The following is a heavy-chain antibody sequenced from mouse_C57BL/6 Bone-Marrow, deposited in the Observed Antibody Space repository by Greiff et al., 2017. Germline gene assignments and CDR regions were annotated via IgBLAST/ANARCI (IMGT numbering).Heavy chain of an antibody. CDR2: INPSTGGT. CDR3: ARLAELGRGFDY. Sequence: EVQLQQSGPELVKPGASVKISCKASGYSFTGYYMNWVKQSPEKSLEWIGEINPSTGGTTYNQKFKAKATLTVDKSSSTAYMQLKSLTSEDSAVYYCARLAELGRGFDYWGQGTTLTVSS. V-gene: IGHV1-42*01. CDR1: GYSFTGYY. J-gene: IGHJ2*01. D-gene: IGHD4-1*01.